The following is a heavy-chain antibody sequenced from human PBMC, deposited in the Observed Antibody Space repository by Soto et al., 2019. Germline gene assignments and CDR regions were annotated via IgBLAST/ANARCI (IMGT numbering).Heavy chain of an antibody. V-gene: IGHV4-30-4*01. D-gene: IGHD3-10*01. Sequence: SETLSLTCTVSGGSISSGDYYWSWIRQPPGKGLEWIGYIYYSGSTYYNPSLKSRVTISVDTSKNQFSLKLSSVTAADTAVYYCARDLYGSGANWFDPWGQGTLVTVSS. CDR2: IYYSGST. J-gene: IGHJ5*02. CDR3: ARDLYGSGANWFDP. CDR1: GGSISSGDYY.